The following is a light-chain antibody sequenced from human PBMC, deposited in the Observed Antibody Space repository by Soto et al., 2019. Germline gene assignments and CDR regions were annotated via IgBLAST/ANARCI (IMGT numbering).Light chain of an antibody. J-gene: IGLJ2*01. CDR1: NIGSKS. Sequence: SYELTQSPSVSLAPGKTARITCGGYNIGSKSVHWYQQKPGQAPVLVISYDRDRPSGIPERFSGSNSGNTATLTISRVEAGDEADYYCQVWDSSSVVFGGGTKLTVL. CDR3: QVWDSSSVV. CDR2: YDR. V-gene: IGLV3-21*04.